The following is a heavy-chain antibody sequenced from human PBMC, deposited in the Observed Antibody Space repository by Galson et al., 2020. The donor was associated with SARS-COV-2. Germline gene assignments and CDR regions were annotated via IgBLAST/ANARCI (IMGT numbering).Heavy chain of an antibody. J-gene: IGHJ4*02. CDR2: ITYTGST. Sequence: SETLSLTCTVSGDSISGNYWSWIRQSPGKGLEWIGSITYTGSTNYNPSLKSRVTISVDTSKIQFFLNLHSVTAADTAVDYCARMYYYDTSRPDFWGQGALVTVSS. V-gene: IGHV4-59*01. CDR3: ARMYYYDTSRPDF. D-gene: IGHD3-22*01. CDR1: GDSISGNY.